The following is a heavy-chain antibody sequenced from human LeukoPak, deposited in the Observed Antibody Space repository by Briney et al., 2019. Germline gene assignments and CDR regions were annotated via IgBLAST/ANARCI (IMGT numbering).Heavy chain of an antibody. Sequence: PGGSLRLSCAASGFTFSSYSMNWVRQAPGPGLERVSSITGGSTYIYYSDSVKSRVTISRDNAKNSLYLQMNSLRSEDTAVYYCARDKKEGSSWYGDAFDIWGQGTMVTVSS. V-gene: IGHV3-21*01. D-gene: IGHD6-13*01. CDR3: ARDKKEGSSWYGDAFDI. CDR1: GFTFSSYS. J-gene: IGHJ3*02. CDR2: ITGGSTYI.